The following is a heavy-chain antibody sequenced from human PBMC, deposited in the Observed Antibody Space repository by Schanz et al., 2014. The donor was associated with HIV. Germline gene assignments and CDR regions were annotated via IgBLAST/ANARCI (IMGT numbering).Heavy chain of an antibody. CDR1: GFTFDDCA. CDR3: AKGTFLAADGHDAFDI. CDR2: ITWNSITI. D-gene: IGHD6-13*01. J-gene: IGHJ3*02. Sequence: VQLVESGGGLVQPGRSLRLSCIASGFTFDDCAMHWVRQVPGKGLEWVSGITWNSITIDYADSVKGRFTISRDNAKNSLYLQMNSLRPEDTALYYCAKGTFLAADGHDAFDIWGQGTMVTVSS. V-gene: IGHV3-9*01.